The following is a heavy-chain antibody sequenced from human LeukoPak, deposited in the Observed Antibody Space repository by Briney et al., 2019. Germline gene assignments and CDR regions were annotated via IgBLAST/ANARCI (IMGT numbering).Heavy chain of an antibody. CDR3: ARDERGYYNSSGFFGAIDY. CDR2: IWYDGSNK. Sequence: GGSLRLSCAASGFTFNSYAMHWVRQAPGKGLEWVAFIWYDGSNKYYADSVRGRFTMSRDNSKNTLDLQMNSLRAEDTAVYYCARDERGYYNSSGFFGAIDYWGQGTLVTVSS. J-gene: IGHJ4*02. D-gene: IGHD3-22*01. V-gene: IGHV3-33*01. CDR1: GFTFNSYA.